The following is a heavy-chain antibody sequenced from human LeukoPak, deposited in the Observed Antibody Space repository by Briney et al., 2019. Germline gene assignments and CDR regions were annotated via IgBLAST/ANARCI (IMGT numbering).Heavy chain of an antibody. Sequence: SETLSLTCTVSGGSISSYHWSWIRQPPGKGLEWIGYIYYSGSTNYNPSLKSRVTISVDTSKNQFSLKLSSVTAADTAVYYCARDNNNYSSSPAFDYWGQGTLVTVSS. J-gene: IGHJ4*02. CDR3: ARDNNNYSSSPAFDY. CDR1: GGSISSYH. CDR2: IYYSGST. V-gene: IGHV4-59*01. D-gene: IGHD6-6*01.